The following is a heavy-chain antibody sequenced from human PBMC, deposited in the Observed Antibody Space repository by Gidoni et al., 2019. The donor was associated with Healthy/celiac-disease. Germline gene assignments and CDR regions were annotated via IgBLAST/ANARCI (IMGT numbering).Heavy chain of an antibody. CDR1: GFTFSSYA. D-gene: IGHD3-16*02. CDR3: AREMITFGGVIAPIDY. Sequence: QVQLVESGGGVVQHGRSLRRACAASGFTFSSYAMHWVRQAPGKGLEWVAVISYDGSNKYYADSVKGRFPISRDNSKNTLYLQMNSLRAEDTAVYYCAREMITFGGVIAPIDYWGQGTLFTVSS. V-gene: IGHV3-30-3*01. J-gene: IGHJ4*02. CDR2: ISYDGSNK.